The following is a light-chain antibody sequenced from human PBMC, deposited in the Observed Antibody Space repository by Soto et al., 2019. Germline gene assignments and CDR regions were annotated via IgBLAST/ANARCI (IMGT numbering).Light chain of an antibody. CDR3: QQYASLPPT. J-gene: IGKJ4*01. CDR1: QGIHKF. CDR2: DAS. V-gene: IGKV1-33*01. Sequence: DIQMAQSPASLSASVGDRVTITCQASQGIHKFLNWYQQKPGKAPKLLIYDASYLGAGVSSRFSGRGSGTDFTFTISNLRPEDIATYYCQQYASLPPTCGGGTKVEIK.